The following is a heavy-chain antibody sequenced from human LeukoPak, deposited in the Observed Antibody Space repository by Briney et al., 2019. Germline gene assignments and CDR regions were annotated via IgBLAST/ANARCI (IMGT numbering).Heavy chain of an antibody. V-gene: IGHV4-59*01. CDR3: ARTYYYDSSGYYLDVYFDY. J-gene: IGHJ4*02. Sequence: SETLSLTCTVSGGSISSYYWSWIRQPPGKGLEWIGYIYYSGSTNYNPSLKSRVTISVDTSKNQFSLKLSSVTAADTAVYYCARTYYYDSSGYYLDVYFDYWGQGTLVTVSS. CDR2: IYYSGST. CDR1: GGSISSYY. D-gene: IGHD3-22*01.